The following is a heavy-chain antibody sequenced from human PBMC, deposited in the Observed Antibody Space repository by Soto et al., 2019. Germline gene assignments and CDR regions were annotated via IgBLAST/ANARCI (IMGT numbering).Heavy chain of an antibody. J-gene: IGHJ4*02. CDR2: ISAYNGNT. V-gene: IGHV1-18*01. Sequence: ASVKVSCKASGYTFTSYGISWVRQAPGQGLEWMGWISAYNGNTNYAQKLQGRVTMTTDTSTSTAYMELRSLRSDDTAVYYCERKFNDVGGGWALRYWGQGNLVNVS. CDR1: GYTFTSYG. CDR3: ERKFNDVGGGWALRY. D-gene: IGHD2-15*01.